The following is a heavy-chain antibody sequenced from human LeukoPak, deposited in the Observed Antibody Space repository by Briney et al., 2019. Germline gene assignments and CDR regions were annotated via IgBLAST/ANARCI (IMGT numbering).Heavy chain of an antibody. Sequence: GGSLRLSCAASGFTFSSYGMHWVRQAPGKGLEWVAFIRHDGSNKYYVDSVKGRFTISRDNSKNTLYLQMNSLRAEDTAVYYCAKGGTKGYNSASGFDYWGQGTLVTVSS. D-gene: IGHD6-6*01. CDR3: AKGGTKGYNSASGFDY. CDR1: GFTFSSYG. V-gene: IGHV3-30*02. CDR2: IRHDGSNK. J-gene: IGHJ4*02.